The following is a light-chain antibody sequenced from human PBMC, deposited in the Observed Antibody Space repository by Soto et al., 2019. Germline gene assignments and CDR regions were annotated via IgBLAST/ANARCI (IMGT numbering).Light chain of an antibody. Sequence: QYVLTQPASVSGSPGQSITISCTGTSSDVGGYNYVSWYQQHPGKAPKLMIYDVNNRPSGVSNRFSGSKSGNTASLTISGLQAEDEADYYCNSYTSSSVVFGGGTKLTVL. CDR2: DVN. J-gene: IGLJ2*01. CDR1: SSDVGGYNY. CDR3: NSYTSSSVV. V-gene: IGLV2-14*01.